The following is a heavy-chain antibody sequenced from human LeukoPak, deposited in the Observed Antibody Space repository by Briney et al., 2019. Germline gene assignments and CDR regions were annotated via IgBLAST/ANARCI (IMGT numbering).Heavy chain of an antibody. CDR1: GGSISSNHYY. J-gene: IGHJ4*02. V-gene: IGHV4-39*07. D-gene: IGHD2-21*02. CDR2: IYYSGST. CDR3: ARSWGRPGDTSPFDY. Sequence: SETLSLTCTVSGGSISSNHYYWGWIRQPPGKGLEWIGSIYYSGSTHYNPSLKSRVTISVDTSKNQFSLKLSSVTAADTAVYYCARSWGRPGDTSPFDYWGQGTLISVSS.